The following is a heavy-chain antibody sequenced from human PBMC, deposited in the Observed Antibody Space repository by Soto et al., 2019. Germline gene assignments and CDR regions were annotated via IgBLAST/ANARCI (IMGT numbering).Heavy chain of an antibody. CDR3: ASNNIVVVVAATNYYYYGMDV. CDR1: GGTFSSYA. J-gene: IGHJ6*02. Sequence: SVKVSCKASGGTFSSYAISWVRQAPGQGXEWMGGIIPIFGTANYAQKFQGRVTITADESTSTAYMELSSLRSEDTAVYYCASNNIVVVVAATNYYYYGMDVWGQGTTVTVSS. D-gene: IGHD2-15*01. V-gene: IGHV1-69*13. CDR2: IIPIFGTA.